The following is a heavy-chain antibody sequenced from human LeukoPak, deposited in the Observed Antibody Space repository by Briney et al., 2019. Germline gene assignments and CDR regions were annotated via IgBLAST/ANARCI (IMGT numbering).Heavy chain of an antibody. D-gene: IGHD5-18*01. V-gene: IGHV3-30-3*01. Sequence: GGSLRLSCAASGFTFSSYAMHWVRQAPGKGLEWVAVISYDGSNKYYADSVKGRFTISRDNSKNTLYLQTNSLRAEDTAVYYCARGLNSYGYLDAFDIWGQGTMVTVSS. CDR3: ARGLNSYGYLDAFDI. CDR1: GFTFSSYA. CDR2: ISYDGSNK. J-gene: IGHJ3*02.